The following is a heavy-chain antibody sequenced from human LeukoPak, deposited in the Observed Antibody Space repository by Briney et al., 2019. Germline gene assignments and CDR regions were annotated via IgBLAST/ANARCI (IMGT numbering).Heavy chain of an antibody. D-gene: IGHD3-22*01. J-gene: IGHJ4*02. CDR1: GFTFDDYA. Sequence: GRSLRLSCAASGFTFDDYAMHWVRQAPGKGLEWVSGISWNSGSIGYADSVKGRFTISRDNAKNSLYLQMNSLRAEDTALYYCAKDICPFTMTKGGFDYWGQGTLVTVSS. CDR3: AKDICPFTMTKGGFDY. CDR2: ISWNSGSI. V-gene: IGHV3-9*01.